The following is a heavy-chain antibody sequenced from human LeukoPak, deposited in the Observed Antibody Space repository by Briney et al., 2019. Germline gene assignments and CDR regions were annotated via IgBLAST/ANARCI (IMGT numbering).Heavy chain of an antibody. CDR3: ARGSSGGRGFDY. J-gene: IGHJ4*02. CDR2: INPNSGGT. Sequence: GASVKVSCKASGYTFTGYYMHWVRQAPGQGLEWMGWINPNSGGTNYAQKFQGRVTMTRDTSISTAYMELRSLRSDDTAVYYCARGSSGGRGFDYWGQGTLVTVSS. CDR1: GYTFTGYY. V-gene: IGHV1-2*02. D-gene: IGHD1-26*01.